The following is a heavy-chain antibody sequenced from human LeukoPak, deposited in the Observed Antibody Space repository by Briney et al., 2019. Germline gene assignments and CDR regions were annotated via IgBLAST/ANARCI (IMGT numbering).Heavy chain of an antibody. J-gene: IGHJ3*02. Sequence: GGSLRLSCAASGFTFSNYIMHWVRQAPGKGLDWVAVILENGSNQYYADSVKGRFTISRDNSKNTLFLQMNSLRGEDTAMYYCAREYYYGSGSYAFDIWGQGTMVTVSS. CDR2: ILENGSNQ. CDR3: AREYYYGSGSYAFDI. CDR1: GFTFSNYI. V-gene: IGHV3-30*04. D-gene: IGHD3-10*01.